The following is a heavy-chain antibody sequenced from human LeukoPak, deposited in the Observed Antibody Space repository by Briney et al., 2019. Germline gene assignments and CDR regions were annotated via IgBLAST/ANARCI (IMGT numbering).Heavy chain of an antibody. CDR1: GYTFTGYY. CDR3: ARDRNYSGYDQYYYYGMDV. Sequence: ASVKVSCKASGYTFTGYYMHWVRQAPGQGLEWMGWINPNSGGTNYAQKFQGRVTMTRDTSISTAYMELSRLRSDDTAVYYCARDRNYSGYDQYYYYGMDVWGQGTTVTVSS. D-gene: IGHD5-12*01. V-gene: IGHV1-2*02. J-gene: IGHJ6*02. CDR2: INPNSGGT.